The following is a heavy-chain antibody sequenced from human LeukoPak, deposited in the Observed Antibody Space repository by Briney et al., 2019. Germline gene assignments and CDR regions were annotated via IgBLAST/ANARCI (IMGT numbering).Heavy chain of an antibody. Sequence: SETLSLACTVSGGSIGTFYWSWIRRPPGKGLEWIGYIYYTGGTNYNPSLKSRVTISVDTSKNQVSLRLTSVTAADTAVYYCVREQQSYDFSSSFYVAHGMDVWGQGTTVIVSS. D-gene: IGHD3-3*01. CDR2: IYYTGGT. V-gene: IGHV4-59*01. J-gene: IGHJ6*02. CDR1: GGSIGTFY. CDR3: VREQQSYDFSSSFYVAHGMDV.